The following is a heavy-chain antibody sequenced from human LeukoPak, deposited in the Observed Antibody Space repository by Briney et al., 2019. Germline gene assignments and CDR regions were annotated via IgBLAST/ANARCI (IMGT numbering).Heavy chain of an antibody. CDR3: ARGDPDYSHAWFDP. Sequence: ASVKVSCKASGYTFTSYGISWVRQAPGQGLEWMGWISAYNGNTNYAQNLQGRVTMTTDTSTNTAYMELRSLRSDDTAVYYCARGDPDYSHAWFDPWGQGTLVTVSS. CDR1: GYTFTSYG. D-gene: IGHD4-11*01. J-gene: IGHJ5*02. V-gene: IGHV1-18*01. CDR2: ISAYNGNT.